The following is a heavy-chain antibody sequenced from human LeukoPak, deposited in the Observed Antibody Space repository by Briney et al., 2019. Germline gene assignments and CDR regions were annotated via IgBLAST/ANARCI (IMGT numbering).Heavy chain of an antibody. V-gene: IGHV4-34*01. CDR1: GGSFSGYY. CDR3: ARDAFDV. Sequence: SETLSLTCAVYGGSFSGYYWSWIRQPPGKGLEWIGEINHSGSTNYNPSLKSRVTISVDTSKNQFSLKLSSVTAADTAVYYCARDAFDVWGQGTMVTVSS. J-gene: IGHJ3*01. CDR2: INHSGST.